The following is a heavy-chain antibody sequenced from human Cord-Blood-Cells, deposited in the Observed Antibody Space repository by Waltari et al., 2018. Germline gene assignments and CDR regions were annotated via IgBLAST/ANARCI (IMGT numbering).Heavy chain of an antibody. Sequence: QVQLVESGGGVVQPGGSLRLSCAASGFTFSSYGMHWARQAPGKGWEWVAFIRYEGSNKYYAGSVKGRFTISRDNSKNTLYLQMNSLRAEDTAVYYCAKWGLGLQFAWGQGTMVTVSS. J-gene: IGHJ3*01. V-gene: IGHV3-30*02. CDR2: IRYEGSNK. CDR1: GFTFSSYG. D-gene: IGHD2-21*01. CDR3: AKWGLGLQFA.